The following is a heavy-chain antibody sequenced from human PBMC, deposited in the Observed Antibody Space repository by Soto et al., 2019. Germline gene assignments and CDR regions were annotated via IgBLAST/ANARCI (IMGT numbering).Heavy chain of an antibody. CDR1: GGTFSRYG. CDR3: ARETRTYSSGYSYGY. Sequence: GGSRRLSCAASGGTFSRYGMHGGRQAPGKGLEWVAVIWYDGSNKYYADSVKGRFTISRDNSKNTLYLQMNSLRAEDTAVYYCARETRTYSSGYSYGYWGQGTLVTVSS. J-gene: IGHJ4*02. V-gene: IGHV3-33*01. D-gene: IGHD3-22*01. CDR2: IWYDGSNK.